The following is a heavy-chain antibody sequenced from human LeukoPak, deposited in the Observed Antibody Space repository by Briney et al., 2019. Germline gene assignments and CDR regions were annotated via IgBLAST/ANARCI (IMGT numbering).Heavy chain of an antibody. V-gene: IGHV4-59*08. CDR1: GGSISSLY. D-gene: IGHD6-6*01. CDR3: ARHRAYSSSSPFDH. J-gene: IGHJ4*02. Sequence: KSSETLSLTCSVSGGSISSLYWSWIRQPPGKGLEWIGYIYYTGSTNYNPSLKSRVTMFVDMSKNQFSLRLSSVTAADTAVNYCARHRAYSSSSPFDHWGQGTLVTVSS. CDR2: IYYTGST.